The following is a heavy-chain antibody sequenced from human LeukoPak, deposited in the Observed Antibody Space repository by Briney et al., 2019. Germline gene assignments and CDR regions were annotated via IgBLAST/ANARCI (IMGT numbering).Heavy chain of an antibody. CDR2: IDWDDDK. CDR1: GFSLGTSGMC. Sequence: SGPTLVNPTQTLTLTCTFSGFSLGTSGMCVSWIRQPPGKALEWLARIDWDDDKYYSTSLKTRLTISKDTSKNQVVLTMTNMDPVDTATYYCARTEQWLVRGGFDYWGQGTLVTVSS. CDR3: ARTEQWLVRGGFDY. V-gene: IGHV2-70*11. J-gene: IGHJ4*02. D-gene: IGHD6-19*01.